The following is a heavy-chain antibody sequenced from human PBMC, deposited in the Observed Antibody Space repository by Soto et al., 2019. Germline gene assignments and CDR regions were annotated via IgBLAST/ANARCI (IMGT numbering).Heavy chain of an antibody. CDR3: ARDFAYFDS. V-gene: IGHV4-61*01. CDR1: GGSFKSGSYS. CDR2: VYHTGRT. J-gene: IGHJ4*02. D-gene: IGHD3-3*01. Sequence: QVQLQESGPGLVKPSETLSLTCTVSGGSFKSGSYSWSWIRQPPGKGLEWIGYVYHTGRTSYNPSLKSRVSRSMETSKNQFSLNLDSVTAADTAVYFCARDFAYFDSWGQGTLVTVS.